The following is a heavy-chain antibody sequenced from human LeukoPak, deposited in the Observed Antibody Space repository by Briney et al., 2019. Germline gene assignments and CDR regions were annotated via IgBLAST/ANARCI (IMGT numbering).Heavy chain of an antibody. V-gene: IGHV3-23*01. CDR2: ITGSGSGA. CDR1: GFTFSSHA. D-gene: IGHD2-21*02. Sequence: PGGSLRLSCTASGFTFSSHAMTWVRQAAGKGLQWVSSITGSGSGAYYADSVKGHVTISRDNSKNTLFLQMDSLRAEDTAMYYCEKVRGDHAHLQDDFDYWGQGTLVTVSS. J-gene: IGHJ4*02. CDR3: EKVRGDHAHLQDDFDY.